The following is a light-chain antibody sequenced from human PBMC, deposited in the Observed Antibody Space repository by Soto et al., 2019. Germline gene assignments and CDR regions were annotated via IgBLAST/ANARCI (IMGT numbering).Light chain of an antibody. V-gene: IGLV1-40*01. CDR2: SNN. Sequence: QAVVTQPPSVSGAPGQRVTISCTGSGSNIGAGYEVHWYQHLPGTTPKLLIYSNNNRPSGVPDRFSGSRSGTSASLAIAGLQAEDEADYYCQSYDSTLSGLLFGGGTKLTVL. CDR3: QSYDSTLSGLL. J-gene: IGLJ2*01. CDR1: GSNIGAGYE.